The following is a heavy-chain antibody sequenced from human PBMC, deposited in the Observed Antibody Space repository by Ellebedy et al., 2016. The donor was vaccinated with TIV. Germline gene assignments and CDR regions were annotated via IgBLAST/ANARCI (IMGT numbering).Heavy chain of an antibody. Sequence: ASVKVSCKASGYRFSSYDVNWVRQAPGQGLEWMGIINPSGGSTSYAQKFQGRVTMTRGTSTSTVYMELSSLRSEDTAVYYCARGKWLRSPKDNWFDPWGQGTLVTVSS. V-gene: IGHV1-46*01. CDR1: GYRFSSYD. CDR2: INPSGGST. D-gene: IGHD5-12*01. J-gene: IGHJ5*02. CDR3: ARGKWLRSPKDNWFDP.